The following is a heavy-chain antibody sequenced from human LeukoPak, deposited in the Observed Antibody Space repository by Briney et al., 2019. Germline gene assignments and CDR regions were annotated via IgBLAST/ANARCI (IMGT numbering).Heavy chain of an antibody. D-gene: IGHD3-10*01. CDR2: TNPNSGNT. Sequence: ASVTVSCKASGYTFTIYDINWVRRATGQGREWMGWTNPNSGNTGYAQKFQGRVTIARNTSIGTAYMELSSMRSEDTAVYYCASFGGPWGQGTLVSVSS. CDR3: ASFGGP. V-gene: IGHV1-8*03. J-gene: IGHJ4*02. CDR1: GYTFTIYD.